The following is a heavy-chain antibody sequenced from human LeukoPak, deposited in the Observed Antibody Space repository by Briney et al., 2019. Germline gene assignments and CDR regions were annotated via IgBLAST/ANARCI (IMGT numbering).Heavy chain of an antibody. CDR2: INPNSGGT. J-gene: IGHJ4*02. CDR3: ARHRPARHYYDSSAYSPFDY. V-gene: IGHV1-2*04. D-gene: IGHD3-22*01. Sequence: ASVKVSCKASGYTFTGYYMHWVRQAPGQGLEWMGWINPNSGGTNYAQKFQGWVTMTRDTSISTAYMELSSLRSEDTAVYYCARHRPARHYYDSSAYSPFDYWGQGTLVTVSS. CDR1: GYTFTGYY.